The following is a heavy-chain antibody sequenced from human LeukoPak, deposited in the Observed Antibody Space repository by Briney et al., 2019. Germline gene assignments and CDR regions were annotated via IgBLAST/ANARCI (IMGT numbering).Heavy chain of an antibody. CDR1: GYTFTSYY. J-gene: IGHJ5*01. D-gene: IGHD3-10*01. CDR2: ISAYNGNT. CDR3: AREPPPRYGSGSYTNWFDP. V-gene: IGHV1-18*04. Sequence: GASVKVSCKASGYTFTSYYMHWVRQAPGQGLEWMGWISAYNGNTNYAQKLQGRVTMTTDTSTSTAYMELRSLRSDDTAVYYCAREPPPRYGSGSYTNWFDPWGQGTLVTVSS.